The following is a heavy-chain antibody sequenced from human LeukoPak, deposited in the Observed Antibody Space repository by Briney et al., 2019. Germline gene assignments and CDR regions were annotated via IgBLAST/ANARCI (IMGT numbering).Heavy chain of an antibody. CDR3: ARLNGYSTSWAHFDY. V-gene: IGHV5-10-1*01. CDR2: LDPSDSYT. D-gene: IGHD6-13*01. CDR1: GYSFTSYW. J-gene: IGHJ4*02. Sequence: GESLKISCKGSGYSFTSYWIGWVRQMPGKGLEWMGRLDPSDSYTNYSPSFQGHVTISTDMSITTAYLQWSSLKASDTAMYYCARLNGYSTSWAHFDYWGQGTLVTVSS.